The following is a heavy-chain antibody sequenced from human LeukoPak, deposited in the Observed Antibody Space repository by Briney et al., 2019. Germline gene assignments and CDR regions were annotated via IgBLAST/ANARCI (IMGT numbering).Heavy chain of an antibody. D-gene: IGHD6-13*01. CDR1: GGSISSYY. J-gene: IGHJ3*02. CDR2: IYTSGST. V-gene: IGHV4-4*07. Sequence: PSETLSLTCTVSGGSISSYYWSWIRQPAGKGLEWIGRIYTSGSTNYNPSLKSRVTMSVDTSKNQFSLKLSSVTAADTAVYYCASSPLDEQQLVIGAFDIWGQGTMVTVSS. CDR3: ASSPLDEQQLVIGAFDI.